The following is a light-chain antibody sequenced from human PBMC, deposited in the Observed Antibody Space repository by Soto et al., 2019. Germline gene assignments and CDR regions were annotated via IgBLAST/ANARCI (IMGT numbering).Light chain of an antibody. CDR2: GTS. CDR3: QQYGSSSWT. V-gene: IGKV3-20*01. J-gene: IGKJ1*01. Sequence: EIVLTQSPGTLSLSPGERATLSCRASQSVSSSYLAWYQHKPGQAPRHLIYGTSSRATAIPVRFSGSGSGTDFTLTISRLEPEDFAVYYCQQYGSSSWTVGQGTKVEIK. CDR1: QSVSSSY.